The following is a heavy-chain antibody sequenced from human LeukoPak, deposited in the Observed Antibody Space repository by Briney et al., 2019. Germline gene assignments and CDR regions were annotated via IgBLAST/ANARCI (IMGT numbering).Heavy chain of an antibody. J-gene: IGHJ4*02. D-gene: IGHD3-3*01. CDR3: AKDDTIFGVVPYYFDY. Sequence: GGSLRLSCAASGFTFSSYGMHWVRQAPGKGLEWVAFIRYDGSNKYCADSVKGRFTISRDNSKNTLYLQMNSLRAEDTAVYYCAKDDTIFGVVPYYFDYWGQGTLVTVSS. CDR1: GFTFSSYG. V-gene: IGHV3-30*02. CDR2: IRYDGSNK.